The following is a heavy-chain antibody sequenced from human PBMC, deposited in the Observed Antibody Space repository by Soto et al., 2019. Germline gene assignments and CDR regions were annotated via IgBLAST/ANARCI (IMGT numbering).Heavy chain of an antibody. CDR2: INPNSGDT. V-gene: IGHV1-2*02. Sequence: RASVKVSCKASGYIFTGYYMNWVRQAPGQGLEWMGWINPNSGDTNYAQKFQGRVTMTTDTSISTAYMELSRLRSDDTAVYYCARPYCSSNSCHNWFDPWGQGTLVTVSS. J-gene: IGHJ5*02. CDR3: ARPYCSSNSCHNWFDP. CDR1: GYIFTGYY. D-gene: IGHD2-2*01.